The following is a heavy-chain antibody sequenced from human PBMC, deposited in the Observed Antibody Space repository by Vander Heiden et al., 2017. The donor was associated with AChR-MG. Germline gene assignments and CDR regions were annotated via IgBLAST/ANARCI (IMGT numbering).Heavy chain of an antibody. J-gene: IGHJ4*02. CDR3: ARGGDYENYFDY. V-gene: IGHV3-21*01. Sequence: EVQLVESGGGLVKPGGSRRLSWAPSGFPFSSYSMNWVRQAPGKGLEWVSSISSSSSYIYYADSVKGRFTISRDNAKNSLYLQMNSLRAEDTAVYYCARGGDYENYFDYWGQGTLVTVSS. CDR2: ISSSSSYI. CDR1: GFPFSSYS. D-gene: IGHD4-17*01.